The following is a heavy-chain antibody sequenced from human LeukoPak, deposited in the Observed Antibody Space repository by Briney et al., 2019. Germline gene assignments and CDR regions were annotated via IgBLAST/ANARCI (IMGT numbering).Heavy chain of an antibody. Sequence: GESLKISCKGSGYSFTSYWIGWVRQMPGKGLEWMGIIYPGDSDIRYSPSFQGQVTISVDKSFSTAYLQWNSLKASDTAMYYCALQPGYCSSASCSHFDFWGQGTLVTVSS. CDR2: IYPGDSDI. J-gene: IGHJ4*02. V-gene: IGHV5-51*01. D-gene: IGHD2-2*01. CDR3: ALQPGYCSSASCSHFDF. CDR1: GYSFTSYW.